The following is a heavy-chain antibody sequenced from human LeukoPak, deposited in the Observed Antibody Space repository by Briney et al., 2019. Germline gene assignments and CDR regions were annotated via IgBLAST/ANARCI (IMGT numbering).Heavy chain of an antibody. Sequence: SETLSLTCTVSGGSFSSHYWSWIRQPPGKGLEWIGYIYYSGSTNYNPSLKSRVTISVDTSKNQFSLKLSSVTAADTAVYYCARPRITVVRGVITPDLYYYYYMNVWGKGTSVTLSS. CDR3: ARPRITVVRGVITPDLYYYYYMNV. V-gene: IGHV4-59*11. D-gene: IGHD3-10*01. CDR1: GGSFSSHY. CDR2: IYYSGST. J-gene: IGHJ6*03.